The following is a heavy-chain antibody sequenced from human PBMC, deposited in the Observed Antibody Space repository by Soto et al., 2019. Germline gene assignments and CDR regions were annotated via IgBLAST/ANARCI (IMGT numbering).Heavy chain of an antibody. CDR3: ARDPYDYVLSHPWFDP. CDR2: ISYDGSNK. V-gene: IGHV3-30-3*01. J-gene: IGHJ5*02. Sequence: GGSLRLSCAASGFTFSSSAMHWVRQAPGKGLEWVAVISYDGSNKYYADSVKGRFTISRDNSKNTVYLQMNSLRAEDTAVYYCARDPYDYVLSHPWFDPWGQGTLVTVSS. CDR1: GFTFSSSA. D-gene: IGHD3-16*01.